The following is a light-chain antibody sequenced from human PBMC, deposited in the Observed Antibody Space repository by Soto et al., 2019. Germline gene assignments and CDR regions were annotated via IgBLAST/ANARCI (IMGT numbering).Light chain of an antibody. V-gene: IGKV3D-15*01. J-gene: IGKJ4*01. Sequence: EIVMTQSPATLSVSPGERATLSCGASQSVSSNLAWYQQKPGQAPRLLIYGGSSRATGIPVRFSGSGSGTDFTLTISSLQAEDVGAYYCLQYYSHPFTFGGGTKVDIK. CDR3: LQYYSHPFT. CDR2: GGS. CDR1: QSVSSN.